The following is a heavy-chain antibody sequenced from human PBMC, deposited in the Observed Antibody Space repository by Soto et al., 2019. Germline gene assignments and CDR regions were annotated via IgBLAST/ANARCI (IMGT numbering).Heavy chain of an antibody. Sequence: EVQLLESGGGLVQPGGSLRLSCAASGFTFSSYAMSWVRQAPGKGLEWVSAISGSGGSTYYADSVKGRFTISRDNSKNTLYLQMNSLRAEGTAVYYCAKEMHSGSTSNPGYFDYWGQGTLVTVSS. V-gene: IGHV3-23*01. CDR2: ISGSGGST. CDR1: GFTFSSYA. CDR3: AKEMHSGSTSNPGYFDY. J-gene: IGHJ4*02. D-gene: IGHD5-12*01.